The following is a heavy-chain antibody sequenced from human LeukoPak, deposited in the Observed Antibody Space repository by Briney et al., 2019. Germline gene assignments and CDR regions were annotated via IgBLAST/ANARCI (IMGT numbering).Heavy chain of an antibody. Sequence: GASVKVSCKASGYTFTGYYMHWVRQAPGQGLERIGWINPNSGGTKYAQKFQGRVTLTRDTSISTAYMELSSLRSDDTAVYYCARVWTYHDSSGYLEYFQEWGQGTLVTVSS. CDR3: ARVWTYHDSSGYLEYFQE. CDR1: GYTFTGYY. V-gene: IGHV1-2*02. D-gene: IGHD3-22*01. J-gene: IGHJ1*01. CDR2: INPNSGGT.